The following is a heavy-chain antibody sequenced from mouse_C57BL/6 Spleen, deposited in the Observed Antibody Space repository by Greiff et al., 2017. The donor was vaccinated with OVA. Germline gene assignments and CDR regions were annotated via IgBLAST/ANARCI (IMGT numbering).Heavy chain of an antibody. CDR2: IYPRSGNT. Sequence: QVHVKQSGAELARPGASVKLSCKASGYTFTSYGISWVKQRTGQGLEWIGEIYPRSGNTYYNEKFKGKATLTADKSSSTAYMELRSLTSEDSAVYFCARRGDGNPLWDVDVWGTGTTVTVSS. V-gene: IGHV1-81*01. D-gene: IGHD2-1*01. CDR3: ARRGDGNPLWDVDV. CDR1: GYTFTSYG. J-gene: IGHJ1*03.